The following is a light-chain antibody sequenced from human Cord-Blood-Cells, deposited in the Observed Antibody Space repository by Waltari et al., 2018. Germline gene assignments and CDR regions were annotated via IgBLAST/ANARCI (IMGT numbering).Light chain of an antibody. CDR3: CSYAGSSTV. CDR2: EGS. Sequence: QSALTQPASVSGSPGQSITLSCTGTSSDVGSYNLVSWYQTHPGKAPKLMIYEGSKRRSGVSIRVSGSKSGNTASLTISGLQAEDEADYYCCSYAGSSTVFGGGTKLTVL. CDR1: SSDVGSYNL. J-gene: IGLJ3*02. V-gene: IGLV2-23*01.